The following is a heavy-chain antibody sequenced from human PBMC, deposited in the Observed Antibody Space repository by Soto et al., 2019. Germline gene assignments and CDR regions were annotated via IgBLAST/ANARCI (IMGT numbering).Heavy chain of an antibody. CDR2: IYDSGNT. V-gene: IGHV4-59*01. J-gene: IGHJ6*02. Sequence: SETLSLTCTVSGGPIRSYCWSWVRQPPGKGLEWIGYIYDSGNTDYNPSLKSRVTISVDTSKNQFSLKLSSVTTADTAVYYCARGGGKYYYGSSGHSNHAMDVWGQGTTVTVSS. CDR1: GGPIRSYC. CDR3: ARGGGKYYYGSSGHSNHAMDV. D-gene: IGHD3-22*01.